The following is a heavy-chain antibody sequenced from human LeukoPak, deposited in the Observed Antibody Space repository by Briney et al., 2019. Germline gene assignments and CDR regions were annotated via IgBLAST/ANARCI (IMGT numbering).Heavy chain of an antibody. CDR2: IYSGGST. Sequence: GGSLRLSCAASGFTVSSNYMSWVRQAPGKGLEWVSVIYSGGSTYYADSVKGRFTISRDNSKNTLYLQMNSLRAEDTAVYYCARDEQLAGGYFDYWGQGTLVTVSS. V-gene: IGHV3-53*01. J-gene: IGHJ4*02. CDR1: GFTVSSNY. D-gene: IGHD6-13*01. CDR3: ARDEQLAGGYFDY.